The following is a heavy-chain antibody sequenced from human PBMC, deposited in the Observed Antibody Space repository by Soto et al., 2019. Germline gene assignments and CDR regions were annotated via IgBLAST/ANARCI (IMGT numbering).Heavy chain of an antibody. D-gene: IGHD1-1*01. V-gene: IGHV4-59*08. CDR2: IYYSGST. CDR1: GGPISSYY. Sequence: SETLSLTCTVSGGPISSYYWSWIRQPPGKGLEWIGYIYYSGSTNYNPSLKSRVTISVDTSNNQFSLKLSSVTAADTAVYYCARHLRRDGYNYYFDYWGQGTLVTVSS. CDR3: ARHLRRDGYNYYFDY. J-gene: IGHJ4*02.